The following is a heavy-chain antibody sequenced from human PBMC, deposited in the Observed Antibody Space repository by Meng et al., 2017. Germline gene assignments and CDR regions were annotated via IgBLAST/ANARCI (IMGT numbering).Heavy chain of an antibody. Sequence: SVKVSCKASGFTFTSSAVQWVRQARGQRLEWIGWIVVGSGNTNYAQKFQERVTITRDMSTSTAYMELSSLRSEDTAVYYCAASYGSGSYSNWFDPWGQGTLVTVSS. V-gene: IGHV1-58*01. CDR3: AASYGSGSYSNWFDP. CDR2: IVVGSGNT. CDR1: GFTFTSSA. D-gene: IGHD3-10*01. J-gene: IGHJ5*02.